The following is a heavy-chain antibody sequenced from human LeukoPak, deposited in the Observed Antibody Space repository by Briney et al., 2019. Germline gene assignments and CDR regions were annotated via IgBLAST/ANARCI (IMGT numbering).Heavy chain of an antibody. CDR1: GFTFSSYS. CDR2: ISSSSSYI. D-gene: IGHD1-26*01. CDR3: ARVMIVGATTNAFDI. J-gene: IGHJ3*02. V-gene: IGHV3-21*01. Sequence: GGSLRLSCAASGFTFSSYSMNWVRQAPGKGLEWVSSISSSSSYIYYADSVKGRFTISRDNAKNSLYLQMNSLRAEDTAVYYCARVMIVGATTNAFDIWGQGTMVTVSS.